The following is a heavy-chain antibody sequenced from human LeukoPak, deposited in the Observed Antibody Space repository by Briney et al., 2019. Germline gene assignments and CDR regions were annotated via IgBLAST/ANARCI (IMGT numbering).Heavy chain of an antibody. CDR3: AKEKWRTNYYGSGSYSRGRVFQH. J-gene: IGHJ1*01. Sequence: GASVKVSCKASGYTFTSYGISWVRQAPGQGLEWMGWISAYNGNTNYAQKLQGRVTMTTDTSTSTAYMELRSLRSDDTAVYYCAKEKWRTNYYGSGSYSRGRVFQHWGQGTLVTVSS. CDR1: GYTFTSYG. D-gene: IGHD3-10*01. V-gene: IGHV1-18*01. CDR2: ISAYNGNT.